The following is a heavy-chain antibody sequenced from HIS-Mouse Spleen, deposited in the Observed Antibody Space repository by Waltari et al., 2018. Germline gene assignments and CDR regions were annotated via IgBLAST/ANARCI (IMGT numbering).Heavy chain of an antibody. D-gene: IGHD6-19*01. J-gene: IGHJ4*02. CDR3: ARIAEGYTSGWYAFDY. Sequence: QVTLRESGPTLVKPTQTLTLTCTFSGFSLRTSGMCWSWIRQPPGKALEWLARIDWDDDKYYSTSLKTRLTISRDTSKNQVVLTMTNMDPLDTATYYCARIAEGYTSGWYAFDYWGQGTLVTVSS. V-gene: IGHV2-70*15. CDR2: IDWDDDK. CDR1: GFSLRTSGMC.